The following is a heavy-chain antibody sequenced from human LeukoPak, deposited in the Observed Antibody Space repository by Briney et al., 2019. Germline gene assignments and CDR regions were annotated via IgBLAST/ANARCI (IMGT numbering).Heavy chain of an antibody. CDR1: GFTFSSYA. CDR3: ARHDRQWLVRGLYYFDY. J-gene: IGHJ4*02. V-gene: IGHV3-23*01. Sequence: GGSLRLSCAASGFTFSSYAMSWVRQAPGKGLEWVSAISGSGGSTYYADSVKGRFTISRDNSKNTLYLQMNSLRAEDTAVYYCARHDRQWLVRGLYYFDYWGQGTLVTVSS. CDR2: ISGSGGST. D-gene: IGHD6-19*01.